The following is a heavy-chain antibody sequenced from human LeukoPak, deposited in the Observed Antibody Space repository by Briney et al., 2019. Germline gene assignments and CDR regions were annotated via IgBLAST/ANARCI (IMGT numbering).Heavy chain of an antibody. CDR1: GGSVSSYF. CDR3: ARHGTISSESCIDY. J-gene: IGHJ4*02. D-gene: IGHD1-14*01. CDR2: IHNSGRT. V-gene: IGHV4-59*08. Sequence: PSETLSLTCSVSGGSVSSYFWSWIRQSPGKGLEWIGYIHNSGRTNYNPSLKSRVTGFVDTSKNQVSLRLSSVTAADTAVYYCARHGTISSESCIDYWGQGALVTVSS.